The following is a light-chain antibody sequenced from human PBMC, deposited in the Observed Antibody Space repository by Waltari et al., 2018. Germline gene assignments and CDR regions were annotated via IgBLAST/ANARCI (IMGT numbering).Light chain of an antibody. CDR1: QSVSSNY. CDR3: QQYGGSSYT. CDR2: GAS. V-gene: IGKV3-20*01. Sequence: EIVLTQSPGTLSLSPGERATLSCRASQSVSSNYLAWYQQNPGQAPKILIFGASSRGIGVPDRFSGSGSGTDFTLTISRLEPEDFAVYYCQQYGGSSYTFGQGTKLEIK. J-gene: IGKJ2*01.